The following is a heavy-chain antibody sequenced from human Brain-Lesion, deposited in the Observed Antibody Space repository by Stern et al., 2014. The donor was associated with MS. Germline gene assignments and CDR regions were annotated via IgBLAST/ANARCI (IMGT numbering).Heavy chain of an antibody. D-gene: IGHD3-16*02. CDR2: IYYSGSS. V-gene: IGHV4-39*01. J-gene: IGHJ4*02. CDR1: GGSINSSSYY. Sequence: VQLEESGPGLVKPSETLSLSCTVSGGSINSSSYYWGWVRQPPGKGLEWIGSIYYSGSSYANPSLKSRLAMSVATSKNPFSLRLSSGTAADTAVYYCARLGVMVTFGGVIAPSDFDSWGQGTLVTVSS. CDR3: ARLGVMVTFGGVIAPSDFDS.